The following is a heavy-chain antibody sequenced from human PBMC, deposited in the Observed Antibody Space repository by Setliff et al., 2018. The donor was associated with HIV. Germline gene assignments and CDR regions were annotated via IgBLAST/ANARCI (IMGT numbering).Heavy chain of an antibody. CDR1: GYTFSDYD. J-gene: IGHJ4*02. V-gene: IGHV1-18*01. Sequence: ASVKVSCKASGYTFSDYDVAWVRQAPGQGLEWMGWISGYSGHTSYAQKFQGRVTMTRDTSTSTVYMELSSLRSEDTAVYYCARENEMDYWGQGTLVTVSS. CDR2: ISGYSGHT. D-gene: IGHD1-1*01. CDR3: ARENEMDY.